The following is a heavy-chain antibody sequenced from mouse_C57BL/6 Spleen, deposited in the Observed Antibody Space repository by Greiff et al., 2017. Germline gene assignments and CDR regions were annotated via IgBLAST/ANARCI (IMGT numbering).Heavy chain of an antibody. J-gene: IGHJ4*01. CDR3: ARYYGSSYHDYAMDY. D-gene: IGHD1-1*01. Sequence: QVQLQQPGAELVKPGASVKMSCKASGYTFTSYWITWVKQRPGQGLEWIGDIYPGSGSTNYNEKFKSKATLTVDTSSSTAYMQLSSLTSEDSAVYYWARYYGSSYHDYAMDYWGQGTSVTVSS. CDR1: GYTFTSYW. CDR2: IYPGSGST. V-gene: IGHV1-55*01.